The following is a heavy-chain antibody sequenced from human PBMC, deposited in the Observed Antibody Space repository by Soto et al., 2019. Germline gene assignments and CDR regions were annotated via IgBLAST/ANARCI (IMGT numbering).Heavy chain of an antibody. CDR2: ISYDGSNK. CDR1: GFTFSSYG. CDR3: AKDLAEGYCSGGSCYYSYYGMDV. J-gene: IGHJ6*02. V-gene: IGHV3-30*18. D-gene: IGHD2-15*01. Sequence: GGSLRLSCAASGFTFSSYGMHWVRQAPGKGLEWVAVISYDGSNKYYADSVKGRFTISRDNSKNTLYLQMNSLRAEDTAVYYCAKDLAEGYCSGGSCYYSYYGMDVWGQGTTVTVSS.